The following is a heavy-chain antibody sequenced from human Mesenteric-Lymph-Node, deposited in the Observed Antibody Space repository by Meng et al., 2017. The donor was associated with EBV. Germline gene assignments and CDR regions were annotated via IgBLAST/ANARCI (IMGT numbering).Heavy chain of an antibody. Sequence: VHLPESVPGLLKPSQTLDLTWAVASGSINGGMSYWSLIRQPPGKGLEWIGYIYYSGSTYYNPSLKSRVTISVDTSKNQFSLKLKSVTAADTAVYYCARAHRVLFGELNWFDPWGQGTLVTVSS. D-gene: IGHD2-21*01. CDR3: ARAHRVLFGELNWFDP. J-gene: IGHJ5*02. CDR2: IYYSGST. CDR1: SGSINGGMSY. V-gene: IGHV4-30-4*01.